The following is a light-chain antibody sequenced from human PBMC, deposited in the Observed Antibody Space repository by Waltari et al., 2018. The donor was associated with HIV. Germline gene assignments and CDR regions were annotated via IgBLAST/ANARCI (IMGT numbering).Light chain of an antibody. Sequence: QSALTQPPSASGSPGPSVPIPCPGTSSAVGGSTSVSCYQHAPGKAPKLMIYGVNKKPSGVPDRFSGSKSANTASLTVSGLQADDEADYYCNSYAGSNNWVFGGGTKLTVL. J-gene: IGLJ3*02. CDR2: GVN. V-gene: IGLV2-8*01. CDR1: SSAVGGSTS. CDR3: NSYAGSNNWV.